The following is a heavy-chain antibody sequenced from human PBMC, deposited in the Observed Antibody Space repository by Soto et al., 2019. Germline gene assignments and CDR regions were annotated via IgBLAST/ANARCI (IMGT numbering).Heavy chain of an antibody. CDR3: ARVAVAEKNYYYYGMDV. CDR2: IIPIFGTA. D-gene: IGHD6-19*01. J-gene: IGHJ6*02. Sequence: QVQLVQSGAEVKKPGSSVKVSCKASGGTFSSYAISWVRQAPGQGLEWMGGIIPIFGTANYAQKFQGRVTMTADESTSTAYMELSRLRSEDTAVYYCARVAVAEKNYYYYGMDVWGQGTTVTVSS. CDR1: GGTFSSYA. V-gene: IGHV1-69*01.